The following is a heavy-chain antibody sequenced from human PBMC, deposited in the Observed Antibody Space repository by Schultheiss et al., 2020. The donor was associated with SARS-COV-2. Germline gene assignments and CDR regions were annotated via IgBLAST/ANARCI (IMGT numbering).Heavy chain of an antibody. Sequence: SETLSLTCTVSGGSISSSPYFWVWIRQPPGKGLEWIGSISYSGSAYYNPSLESRVTIFVDRSKNQFSLRLSSVTGADTAVYYCARGWELRTNFDYWGQGTLVTVSS. V-gene: IGHV4-39*01. CDR1: GGSISSSPYF. CDR2: ISYSGSA. D-gene: IGHD1-26*01. CDR3: ARGWELRTNFDY. J-gene: IGHJ4*02.